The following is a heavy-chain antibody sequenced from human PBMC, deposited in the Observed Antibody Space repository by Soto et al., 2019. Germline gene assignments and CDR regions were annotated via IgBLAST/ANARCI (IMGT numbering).Heavy chain of an antibody. D-gene: IGHD3-22*01. J-gene: IGHJ4*02. CDR2: INPKGGGT. V-gene: IGHV1-2*02. CDR3: ATPGGKDSGGYYYFDY. CDR1: GYTFTGYY. Sequence: ASVKVSCKASGYTFTGYYIHWVRQARGQGPQWMGWINPKGGGTIYAPKFQGRVTMTSDTSSSTAYLELSGLTHDDTAVYYCATPGGKDSGGYYYFDYWGQGHLVTVSS.